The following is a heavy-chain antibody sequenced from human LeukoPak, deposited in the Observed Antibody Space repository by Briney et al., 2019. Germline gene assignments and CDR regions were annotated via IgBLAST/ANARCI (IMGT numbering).Heavy chain of an antibody. CDR2: IYPGDSDT. J-gene: IGHJ4*02. V-gene: IGHV5-51*01. CDR3: ARRRSSTLIDY. Sequence: GESLKISCKGSGYSFSSYWIAWVRQMPGKGLEWMGIIYPGDSDTTYSPSFQGRVTISADKSISTAYLQWNSLKASGTAMYFCARRRSSTLIDYWGQGTLVTVSS. CDR1: GYSFSSYW. D-gene: IGHD3-10*01.